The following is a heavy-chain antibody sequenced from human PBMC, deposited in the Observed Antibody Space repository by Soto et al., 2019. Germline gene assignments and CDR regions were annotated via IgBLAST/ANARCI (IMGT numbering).Heavy chain of an antibody. CDR2: IYSSGAT. Sequence: QVQLQESGPGLVKPSDTLSLSCTVSGGSISSYYWNWIRQPAGKGLEWIGRIYSSGATNYNPSLKSRVTMATDTSTNHFSLRLTSVTHADTAVYYCAREHKVVNDFEFWGQGILVTVSS. V-gene: IGHV4-4*07. CDR3: AREHKVVNDFEF. J-gene: IGHJ4*02. D-gene: IGHD2-15*01. CDR1: GGSISSYY.